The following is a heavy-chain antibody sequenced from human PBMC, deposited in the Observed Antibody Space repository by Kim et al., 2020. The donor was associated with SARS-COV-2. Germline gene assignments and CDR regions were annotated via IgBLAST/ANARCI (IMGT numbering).Heavy chain of an antibody. J-gene: IGHJ5*02. D-gene: IGHD2-15*01. CDR3: ARLEVAAKGNWFDP. CDR1: GFTSTNYV. V-gene: IGHV3-23*01. CDR2: ISGSGVSGSGDST. Sequence: GGSLRLSCADSGFTSTNYVMTWVRKAPGKGLEWVSAISGSGVSGSGDSTYYADSVKGRFTISRDNSKNTLYLQMNSLRVEDTATYYCARLEVAAKGNWFDPWRQGILVTVSS.